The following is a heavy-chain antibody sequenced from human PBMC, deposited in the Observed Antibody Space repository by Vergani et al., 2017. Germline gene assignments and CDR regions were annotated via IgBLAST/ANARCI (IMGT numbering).Heavy chain of an antibody. CDR3: ARGIAAASDAFDI. V-gene: IGHV3-30*07. J-gene: IGHJ3*02. Sequence: QVQLVESGGGVVQPGRSLRLSCAASGFTFSSYAMHWVRQAPGKGLEWVAVISYDGSNKYYADSVKGRFTISRDNSKNTLYLQMNSLRAEDTAVYYCARGIAAASDAFDIWGQGTMVTVSS. CDR2: ISYDGSNK. CDR1: GFTFSSYA. D-gene: IGHD6-13*01.